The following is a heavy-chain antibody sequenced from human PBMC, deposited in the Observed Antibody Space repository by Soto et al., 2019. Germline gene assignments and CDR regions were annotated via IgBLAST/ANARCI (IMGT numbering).Heavy chain of an antibody. Sequence: QVQLVQSGAEVKKPGSSVKVSCKASGGTFSSYAISWVRQAPGQGLEWMGGIIPIFGTANYAQKFQGRVTITADESTSTAYMELSSLRSEDTAVYYCARVPARIAAAGTRWFDPWGQGTLVTVSS. D-gene: IGHD6-13*01. J-gene: IGHJ5*02. CDR2: IIPIFGTA. CDR1: GGTFSSYA. CDR3: ARVPARIAAAGTRWFDP. V-gene: IGHV1-69*12.